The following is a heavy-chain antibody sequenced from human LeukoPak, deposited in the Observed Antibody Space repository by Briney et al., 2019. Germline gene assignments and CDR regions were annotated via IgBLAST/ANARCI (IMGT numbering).Heavy chain of an antibody. CDR2: IGSSSSYI. Sequence: GGSLRLSCAASGFTFSSYSMNWVRQAPGKGLEWVSSIGSSSSYIYYADSVKGRLTISRDNAKNSLYLQMNSLRAEDTAVYYWATLDFYGAPVDPPQMFAPGGRATVVTAS. CDR3: ATLDFYGAPVDPPQMFAP. D-gene: IGHD3-3*01. V-gene: IGHV3-21*01. CDR1: GFTFSSYS. J-gene: IGHJ5*02.